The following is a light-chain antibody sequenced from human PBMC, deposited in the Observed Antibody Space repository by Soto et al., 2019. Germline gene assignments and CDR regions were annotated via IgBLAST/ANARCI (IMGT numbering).Light chain of an antibody. Sequence: QSALTQPASVSGSPGQSIAISCTGTSSDVGAYDSVCWYQQHPGKAPKLIIFGVSNRPSGVSNRFSGHKSGNTASLTISGLQAEYEADYYCSSYTSDSTYVFGTGTKLTVL. CDR2: GVS. CDR3: SSYTSDSTYV. V-gene: IGLV2-14*03. CDR1: SSDVGAYDS. J-gene: IGLJ1*01.